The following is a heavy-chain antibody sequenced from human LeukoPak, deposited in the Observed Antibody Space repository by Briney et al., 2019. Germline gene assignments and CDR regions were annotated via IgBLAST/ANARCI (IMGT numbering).Heavy chain of an antibody. D-gene: IGHD3-9*01. CDR2: IYYSGST. Sequence: PSETLSLTCTVSGDSISSGNYYWTWIRQPPGKGLEWIGYIYYSGSTFYNPSLKSRVTISVDTSKNQFSLKLSSVTAADTAVYYCARSYYDILTGYLSWFDPWGQGTLVTVSS. V-gene: IGHV4-30-4*02. J-gene: IGHJ5*02. CDR1: GDSISSGNYY. CDR3: ARSYYDILTGYLSWFDP.